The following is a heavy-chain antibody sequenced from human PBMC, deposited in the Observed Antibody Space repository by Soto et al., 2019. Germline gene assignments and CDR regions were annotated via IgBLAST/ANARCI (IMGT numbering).Heavy chain of an antibody. CDR1: GYSISSGYY. J-gene: IGHJ6*02. CDR3: ARGSQDEYCGGDCYYYYYGMDV. CDR2: IYHSGST. Sequence: SETLSLTCTVSGYSISSGYYWGWIRQPPGKGLEWIGSIYHSGSTYYNPSLKSRVTISVDTSKNQFSLKLSSVTAADTAVYYCARGSQDEYCGGDCYYYYYGMDVWGQGTTVTVSS. V-gene: IGHV4-38-2*02. D-gene: IGHD2-21*02.